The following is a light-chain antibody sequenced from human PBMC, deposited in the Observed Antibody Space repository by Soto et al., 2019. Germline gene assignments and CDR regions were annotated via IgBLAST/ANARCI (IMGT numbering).Light chain of an antibody. CDR1: QSVSSSY. Sequence: EIVLTQSPGTLSLSPGERATLSCRASQSVSSSYLAWYRQKPGQAPRLLIYGASSRATGIPDRFSGSGSGTDFTLTINRLEPEDFAVYYCQQMETFGQGTKVEIK. CDR2: GAS. V-gene: IGKV3-20*01. CDR3: QQMET. J-gene: IGKJ1*01.